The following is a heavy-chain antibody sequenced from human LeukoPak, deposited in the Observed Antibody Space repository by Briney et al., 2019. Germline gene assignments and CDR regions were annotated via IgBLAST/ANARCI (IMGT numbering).Heavy chain of an antibody. CDR1: GGSISSGGYS. CDR3: ARGVDMVRGVFNWFDP. J-gene: IGHJ5*02. D-gene: IGHD3-10*01. V-gene: IGHV4-30-2*01. CDR2: IYHSGST. Sequence: KTSETLSLTCAVSGGSISSGGYSWSWIRQPPGKGLEWIGYIYHSGSTYYNPSLKSRVTISVDRSKNQFSLKLSSVTAADTAVYYCARGVDMVRGVFNWFDPWGQGTLVTVSS.